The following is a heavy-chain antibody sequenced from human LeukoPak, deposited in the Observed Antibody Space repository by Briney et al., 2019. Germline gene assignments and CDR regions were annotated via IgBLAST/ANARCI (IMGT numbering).Heavy chain of an antibody. CDR1: GYTFTSYG. CDR2: ISAYNGNT. V-gene: IGHV1-18*01. J-gene: IGHJ6*03. Sequence: GASVKVSCKASGYTFTSYGISWVRQAPGQGLEWMGWISAYNGNTNYAQKLQGRVTMTTDTSTSTAYMELRSLRSDDTAVYYCARDLGRRCSAGSCYYYSYYMDVWGKGTTVTISS. CDR3: ARDLGRRCSAGSCYYYSYYMDV. D-gene: IGHD2-15*01.